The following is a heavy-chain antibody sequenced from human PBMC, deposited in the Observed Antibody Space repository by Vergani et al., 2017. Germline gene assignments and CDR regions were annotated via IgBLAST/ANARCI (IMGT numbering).Heavy chain of an antibody. J-gene: IGHJ3*02. CDR3: ARDPPLYCGGDFFYDAFDI. CDR2: ISSSSRYI. Sequence: EVQLVESGGGLVKPGGSLRLSCAASGFTFSSYSMNWVRQAPGKGLEWVSSISSSSRYIYYEDSVKGRFTISRDNAKNSLYLQMNSLRAEDTAVYYCARDPPLYCGGDFFYDAFDIWGQGTMVTVSS. D-gene: IGHD2-21*02. V-gene: IGHV3-21*01. CDR1: GFTFSSYS.